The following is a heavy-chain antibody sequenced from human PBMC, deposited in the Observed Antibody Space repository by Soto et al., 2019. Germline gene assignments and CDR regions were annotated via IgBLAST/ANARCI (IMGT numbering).Heavy chain of an antibody. J-gene: IGHJ5*01. V-gene: IGHV3-23*01. D-gene: IGHD3-3*02. CDR1: LVSCNTFA. CDR3: AKDSYNDFWHAPSYHLHS. CDR2: INAGGGNT. Sequence: WWAXRLSGLASLVSCNTFAIIGFGHAPGKGLEWVSSINAGGGNTYYADSVKGRFTVSRDNSKNTLHLQMDTLRAEDTAIYYCAKDSYNDFWHAPSYHLHSWRNGTQVTV.